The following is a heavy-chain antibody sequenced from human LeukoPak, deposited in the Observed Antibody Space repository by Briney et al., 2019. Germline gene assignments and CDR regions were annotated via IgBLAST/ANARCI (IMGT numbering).Heavy chain of an antibody. J-gene: IGHJ5*02. Sequence: SETLSLTCSVSNGSTTSDSYYWAWVRQPPGKGLEWIGSIFYSGKTYYSASLKSRVTASLDTSKKNFSLRLSSVTAADTAVYYCARLWIVATWFDAWGQGALVTVSS. CDR1: NGSTTSDSYY. D-gene: IGHD2-2*03. V-gene: IGHV4-39*02. CDR2: IFYSGKT. CDR3: ARLWIVATWFDA.